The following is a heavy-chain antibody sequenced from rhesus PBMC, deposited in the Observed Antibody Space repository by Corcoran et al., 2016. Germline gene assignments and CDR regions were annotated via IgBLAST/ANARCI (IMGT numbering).Heavy chain of an antibody. D-gene: IGHD2-21*01. J-gene: IGHJ1*01. V-gene: IGHV4S7*01. Sequence: QVQLQESGPGLVKPSETLSLTCAVSGDSISSDYWGWVRQSPGKGLEWIGYIYGVSGSTNYNPPLNSRVTLSKDTSNNQFSLKLTSVTAADTAIYYCAKYCSGTGCGYFEFWGQGALVTVSS. CDR1: GDSISSDY. CDR2: IYGVSGST. CDR3: AKYCSGTGCGYFEF.